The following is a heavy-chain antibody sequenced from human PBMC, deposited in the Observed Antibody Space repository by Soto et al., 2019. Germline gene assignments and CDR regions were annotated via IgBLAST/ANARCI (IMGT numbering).Heavy chain of an antibody. D-gene: IGHD3-16*01. CDR3: ARVTRIMITFGGIKYPDY. V-gene: IGHV4-34*01. J-gene: IGHJ4*02. CDR1: GGSSSGYY. CDR2: INHIGST. Sequence: SETLSLTCAVYGGSSSGYYWSWIRQPPGKGLEWIGEINHIGSTNYNPSLKSRVTISVDTSKNLFSLKLSSVTAADTALFYCARVTRIMITFGGIKYPDYWGQGTLVTVSS.